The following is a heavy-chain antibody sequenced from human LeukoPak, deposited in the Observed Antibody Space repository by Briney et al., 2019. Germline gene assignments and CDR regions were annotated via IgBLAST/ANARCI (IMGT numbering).Heavy chain of an antibody. V-gene: IGHV3-74*01. J-gene: IGHJ4*02. CDR2: IDSDGGST. CDR1: GFTFRTFW. D-gene: IGHD1-14*01. CDR3: ARDNIRSLDY. Sequence: PGQSLRLSCAASGFTFRTFWMHWVRQVPGKGLVWVSRIDSDGGSTSYADLVKGRFTISRDNARNTFYLQMNSLRVEDTAVYYCARDNIRSLDYWGQGTLVTVSS.